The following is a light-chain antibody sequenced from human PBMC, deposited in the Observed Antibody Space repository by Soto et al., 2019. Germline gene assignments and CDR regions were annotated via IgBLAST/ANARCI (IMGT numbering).Light chain of an antibody. J-gene: IGKJ5*01. CDR2: GAS. V-gene: IGKV3-15*01. CDR3: QQYNNWPPYT. CDR1: QSVSTN. Sequence: EIVMTQSPATLSASPGERATLSCRASQSVSTNLAWYQQKPGQAPRLLIYGASTMATGIPARFSGSGSGTEFTLTISGLQSEDFAVYYCQQYNNWPPYTFGQGTRLE.